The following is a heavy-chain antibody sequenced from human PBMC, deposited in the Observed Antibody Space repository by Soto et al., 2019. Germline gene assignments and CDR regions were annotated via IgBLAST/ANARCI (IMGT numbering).Heavy chain of an antibody. CDR1: GFTFSSYW. CDR2: IKQDGSEK. CDR3: ASNYYDSSFSAYYYYGMDV. J-gene: IGHJ6*02. D-gene: IGHD3-22*01. V-gene: IGHV3-7*03. Sequence: EEQLVESGGGLVQPGGSLRLSCAASGFTFSSYWMSWVRQAPGKGLVWVANIKQDGSEKYYVDSVKGRFTISRDNAKNSLYLQMNSLRAEDTAVYYCASNYYDSSFSAYYYYGMDVWGQGTTVTVSS.